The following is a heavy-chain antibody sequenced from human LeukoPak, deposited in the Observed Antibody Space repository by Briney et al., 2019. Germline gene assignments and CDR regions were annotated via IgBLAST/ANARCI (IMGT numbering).Heavy chain of an antibody. CDR1: GFTFSNYV. J-gene: IGHJ1*01. D-gene: IGHD3-10*01. V-gene: IGHV3-23*01. Sequence: PGGSLRLYCAASGFTFSNYVMSWVSQAPGKGLEWVSSFSGGGGSTYYADSVKGRFTISTVNSKNTLYLQMNSLRAEDAAVYYCAKGWQIGYSGQGTLVTVSS. CDR3: AKGWQIGY. CDR2: FSGGGGST.